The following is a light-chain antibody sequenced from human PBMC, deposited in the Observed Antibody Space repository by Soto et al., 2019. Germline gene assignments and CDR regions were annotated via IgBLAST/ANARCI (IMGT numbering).Light chain of an antibody. CDR2: DAS. CDR1: QSVSSSY. J-gene: IGKJ1*01. Sequence: EIVLTHSPGTLSLSPGERATLSCRASQSVSSSYLAWYQQKPGQAPRLLIYDASNRATGIPPRFSGSGSGTDFTLTISSLQPEDFAVYYCRQYYNWPRTFGQGTKVDIK. CDR3: RQYYNWPRT. V-gene: IGKV3-20*01.